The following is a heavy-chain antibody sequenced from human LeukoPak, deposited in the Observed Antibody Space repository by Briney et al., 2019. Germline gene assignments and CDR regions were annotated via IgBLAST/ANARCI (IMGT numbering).Heavy chain of an antibody. V-gene: IGHV3-23*01. J-gene: IGHJ4*02. Sequence: GGYLRLSCAASGFTFSSYAMSWVRQAPVKGLDWVSAVSCSGGSTYYAVSVKGWSTISRDNSKNTLYLQMNRLRAEDTAVYYCAKDHYYDSSGYYLYFDYWGQGTLVTVSS. CDR1: GFTFSSYA. CDR3: AKDHYYDSSGYYLYFDY. CDR2: VSCSGGST. D-gene: IGHD3-22*01.